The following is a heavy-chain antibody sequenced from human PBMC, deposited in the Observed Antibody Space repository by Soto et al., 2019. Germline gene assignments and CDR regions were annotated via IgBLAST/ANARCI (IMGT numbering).Heavy chain of an antibody. CDR2: IKQDGSEK. J-gene: IGHJ4*02. Sequence: GSLRLSCAASGFTFSSYWMSWVRQAPGKGLEWVANIKQDGSEKYYVDSVKGRFTISRDNAKNSLYLQMNSLRAEDTAVYYCARVFSDIVVVTAMTFDYWGQGTLVTVSS. CDR1: GFTFSSYW. CDR3: ARVFSDIVVVTAMTFDY. D-gene: IGHD2-21*02. V-gene: IGHV3-7*03.